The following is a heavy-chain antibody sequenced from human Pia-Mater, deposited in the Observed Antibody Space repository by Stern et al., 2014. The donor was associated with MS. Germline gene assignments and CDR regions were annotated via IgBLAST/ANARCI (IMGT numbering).Heavy chain of an antibody. Sequence: QITLKESGPTLVKPTQTLTLTCTFSGFSLSTSGVHVGWLRQPPGKALEWLAVLYWGNDKRHTPSLQSRLTITKDTSKNQVVLTITNMDPMDTATYYCARPDCSGGRCFDYWGQGTQVTVSS. CDR1: GFSLSTSGVH. CDR2: LYWGNDK. V-gene: IGHV2-5*02. J-gene: IGHJ4*02. CDR3: ARPDCSGGRCFDY. D-gene: IGHD2-15*01.